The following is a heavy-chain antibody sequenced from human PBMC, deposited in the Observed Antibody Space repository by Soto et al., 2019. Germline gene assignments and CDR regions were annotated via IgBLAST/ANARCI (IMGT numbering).Heavy chain of an antibody. D-gene: IGHD2-15*01. J-gene: IGHJ5*02. CDR2: IDPSDSYT. CDR1: GFTFTSYW. V-gene: IGHV5-10-1*03. CDR3: ARRVLLSGGPDEFDP. Sequence: EVQLVQSGAEVKKPGESLRISCQGFGFTFTSYWISWVRQMPGKGLEWMGRIDPSDSYTSYSPSFQGHVTISADKSISTDYLQWSSLKASDTAIYYCARRVLLSGGPDEFDPWGQGTLVTVSS.